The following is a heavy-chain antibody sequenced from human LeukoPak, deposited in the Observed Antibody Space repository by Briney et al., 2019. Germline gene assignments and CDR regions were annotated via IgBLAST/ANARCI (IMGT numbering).Heavy chain of an antibody. CDR1: GYTFTSYG. Sequence: ASVKVSCKASGYTFTSYGISWVRQAPGQGLEWMGWISAYNGNTDYAQKLQGRVTMTTDTSTSTAYMELRSLRSDDTAVYYCARAGGYCSSTSCYTLDYYYGMDVWGQGTTVTVSS. CDR3: ARAGGYCSSTSCYTLDYYYGMDV. V-gene: IGHV1-18*01. D-gene: IGHD2-2*02. CDR2: ISAYNGNT. J-gene: IGHJ6*02.